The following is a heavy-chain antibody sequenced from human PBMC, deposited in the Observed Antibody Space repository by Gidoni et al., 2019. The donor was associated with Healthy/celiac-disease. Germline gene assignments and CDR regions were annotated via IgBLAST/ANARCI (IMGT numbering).Heavy chain of an antibody. CDR2: IYSGGST. D-gene: IGHD3-22*01. CDR3: ARSTYYYDSSGSPQNAFDI. J-gene: IGHJ3*02. CDR1: GFTVSSNY. V-gene: IGHV3-53*01. Sequence: EVQLVESGGGLIQPGGSLRLSCAASGFTVSSNYMSWVRQAPGKGLEWVSVIYSGGSTYYADSVKGRFTISRDNSKNTLYLQMNSLRAEDTAVYYCARSTYYYDSSGSPQNAFDIWGQGTMVTVSS.